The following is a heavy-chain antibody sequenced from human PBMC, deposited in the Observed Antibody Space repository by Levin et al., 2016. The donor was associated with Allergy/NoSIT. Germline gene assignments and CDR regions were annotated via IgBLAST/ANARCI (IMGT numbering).Heavy chain of an antibody. J-gene: IGHJ6*02. D-gene: IGHD2-21*01. CDR3: ARDDRAPQKPPIVDYGMDV. Sequence: WIRQPPGKGLEWVSYISSSGSTIYYADSVKGRFTISRDNAKNSLYLQMNSLRAEDTAVYYCARDDRAPQKPPIVDYGMDVWGQGTTVTVSS. V-gene: IGHV3-48*03. CDR2: ISSSGSTI.